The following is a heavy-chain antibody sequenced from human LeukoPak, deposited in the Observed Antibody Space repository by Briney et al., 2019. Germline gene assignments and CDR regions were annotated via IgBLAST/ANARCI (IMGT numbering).Heavy chain of an antibody. CDR2: ISAYNGNT. Sequence: ASVKVSCKASGYTFTSYGISWVRQAPGQGLEWMGWISAYNGNTNYAQKLQGRVTMTTDTSTSTAYMELSSLRSEDMAVYYCAREVLSGSYFGSFDYWGQGTLVTVSS. D-gene: IGHD1-26*01. CDR3: AREVLSGSYFGSFDY. CDR1: GYTFTSYG. V-gene: IGHV1-18*03. J-gene: IGHJ4*02.